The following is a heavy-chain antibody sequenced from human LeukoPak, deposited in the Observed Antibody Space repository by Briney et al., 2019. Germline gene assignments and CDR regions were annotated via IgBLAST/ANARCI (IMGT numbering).Heavy chain of an antibody. CDR2: IQYDGSHK. CDR1: GFTFSISD. V-gene: IGHV3-30*02. CDR3: ARILAGPLGDDY. Sequence: QSGGSLRLSCAASGFTFSISDMHWVRQAPGKGLEWVSFIQYDGSHKNYIDSVKGRFTISRDNSRNTLYLQMNSLRAEDTAVYYCARILAGPLGDDYWGQGTLVTVSS. J-gene: IGHJ4*02. D-gene: IGHD3-9*01.